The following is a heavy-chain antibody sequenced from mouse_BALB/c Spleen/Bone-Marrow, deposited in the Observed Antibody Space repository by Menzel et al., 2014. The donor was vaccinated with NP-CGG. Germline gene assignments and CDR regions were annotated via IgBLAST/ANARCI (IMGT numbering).Heavy chain of an antibody. Sequence: LVKTGASVKISCKASGYSFTGYYMHWVKQSHGKSLEWIGYISCYKGTVSYNQKFKGKATFTADTSSSTAYMQFNGLTSEDSAVYFCARVNGNPSYAMDYWGQGTSVTVSS. CDR3: ARVNGNPSYAMDY. J-gene: IGHJ4*01. CDR2: ISCYKGTV. CDR1: GYSFTGYY. V-gene: IGHV1S34*01. D-gene: IGHD2-1*01.